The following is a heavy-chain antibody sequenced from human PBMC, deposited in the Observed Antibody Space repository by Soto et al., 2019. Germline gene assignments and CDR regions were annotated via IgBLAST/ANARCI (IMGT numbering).Heavy chain of an antibody. D-gene: IGHD2-15*01. CDR2: IYYSGST. CDR3: ARDKKGVYCSGGSCLWDV. CDR1: GGSISSGGYY. Sequence: QVQLQESGPGLVKPSQTLSLTCTVSGGSISSGGYYWSWIRQHPGKGLEWIGYIYYSGSTYYNPSLKSRVTISVDTSKNQFPLKLSPVAAADTAVYYCARDKKGVYCSGGSCLWDVWGQGTTVTVSS. V-gene: IGHV4-31*03. J-gene: IGHJ6*02.